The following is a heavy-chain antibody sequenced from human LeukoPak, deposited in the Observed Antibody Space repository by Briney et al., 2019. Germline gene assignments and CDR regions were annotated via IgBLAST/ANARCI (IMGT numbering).Heavy chain of an antibody. D-gene: IGHD2-2*01. CDR2: INYDGST. J-gene: IGHJ4*02. Sequence: GGSLRLSCAASGFTFSNYSMHWFRQAPGKGLVWVSRINYDGSTNYADSVKGRFTISRDNARNTLYMQMNSLRAEDTAVYYCVRGCSSTSCYPFDCWGQGTLVTVSS. V-gene: IGHV3-74*01. CDR3: VRGCSSTSCYPFDC. CDR1: GFTFSNYS.